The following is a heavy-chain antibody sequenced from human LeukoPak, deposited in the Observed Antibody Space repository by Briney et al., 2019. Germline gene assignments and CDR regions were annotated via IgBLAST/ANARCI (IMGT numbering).Heavy chain of an antibody. CDR3: ARADYHGMDV. CDR1: GGSIRSDY. Sequence: SETLSLTRTVSGGSIRSDYRSWIRPPPGRGREWIGYNYYSGSTNYNPSLKSRVTISVDTSKIQFSLKLSSVTAADTAVYYCARADYHGMDVWGKGTTVTVSS. V-gene: IGHV4-59*01. J-gene: IGHJ6*04. CDR2: NYYSGST.